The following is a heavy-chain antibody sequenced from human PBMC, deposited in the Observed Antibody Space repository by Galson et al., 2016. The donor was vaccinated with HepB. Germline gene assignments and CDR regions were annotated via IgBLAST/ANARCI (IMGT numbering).Heavy chain of an antibody. V-gene: IGHV3-7*05. CDR3: AKDPIQCGGDCTRASYYFDY. D-gene: IGHD2-21*02. CDR2: IKQDGSEE. Sequence: SLRLSCAASGFTFSSFWMSWVRQAPGKGLEWVANIKQDGSEESYVDSVKGRFTISRDNAKNSLFLQMNSLRAEDTAVYYCAKDPIQCGGDCTRASYYFDYWGQGLLVTVSS. J-gene: IGHJ4*02. CDR1: GFTFSSFW.